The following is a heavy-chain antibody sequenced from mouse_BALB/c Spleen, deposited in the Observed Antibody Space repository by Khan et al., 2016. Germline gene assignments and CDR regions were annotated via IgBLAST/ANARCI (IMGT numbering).Heavy chain of an antibody. Sequence: QVQLQQSGAELVKPGASVKLSCKASGYTFTSYNMNWVKQTPGQGLEWIGAIYPGNGDTSYNQKFKGKATLTADTSSSTAYIQLSSLTSEDSAVXYCAREGNYLDYWGQGTTLTVSS. CDR1: GYTFTSYN. CDR3: AREGNYLDY. CDR2: IYPGNGDT. V-gene: IGHV1-12*01. J-gene: IGHJ2*01. D-gene: IGHD2-14*01.